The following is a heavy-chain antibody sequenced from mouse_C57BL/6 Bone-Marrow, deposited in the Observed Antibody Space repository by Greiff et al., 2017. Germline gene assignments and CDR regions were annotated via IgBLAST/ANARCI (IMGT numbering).Heavy chain of an antibody. Sequence: EVQVVESGGGLVQPKGSLKLSCAASGFSFNTYAMNWVRQAPGKGLEWVARIRSKSNNYATYYADSVKDRFTISSDDSESMLYLQRNNLKTEDTAMYYCVRHYGNSPYGDYWGQGTTLTVSS. D-gene: IGHD2-1*01. V-gene: IGHV10-1*01. J-gene: IGHJ2*01. CDR3: VRHYGNSPYGDY. CDR1: GFSFNTYA. CDR2: IRSKSNNYAT.